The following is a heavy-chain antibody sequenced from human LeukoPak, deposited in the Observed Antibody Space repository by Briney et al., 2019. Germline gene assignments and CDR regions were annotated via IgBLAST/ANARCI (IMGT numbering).Heavy chain of an antibody. CDR2: IIPILGIA. CDR1: GGTFSSYA. CDR3: ARAGPVAVTARVYDGFDV. D-gene: IGHD2-21*02. J-gene: IGHJ3*01. Sequence: SGKVSLTASGGTFSSYAISRVRQAPGQGLEWMGRIIPILGIANYAQKFQGRVTITADKSTSTAYMELSSPRSEDTAVYYCARAGPVAVTARVYDGFDVWGQGTVVTVSS. V-gene: IGHV1-69*04.